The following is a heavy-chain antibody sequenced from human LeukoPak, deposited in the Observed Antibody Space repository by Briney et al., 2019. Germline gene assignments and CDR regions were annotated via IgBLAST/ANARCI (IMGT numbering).Heavy chain of an antibody. Sequence: GASVKVSCKASGGTFSSYAISWVRQAPGQGLEWMGRIIPILGIANYAQKFQGRVTITADKSTSTAYMELSSLRSEDTAVYYYARDAVVRGVIRELLDYWGWGTLVTVSS. CDR3: ARDAVVRGVIRELLDY. CDR1: GGTFSSYA. V-gene: IGHV1-69*04. D-gene: IGHD3-10*01. CDR2: IIPILGIA. J-gene: IGHJ4*02.